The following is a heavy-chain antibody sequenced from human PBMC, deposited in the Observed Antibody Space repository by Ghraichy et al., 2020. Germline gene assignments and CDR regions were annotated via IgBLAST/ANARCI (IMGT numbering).Heavy chain of an antibody. CDR1: GFSFSSYW. CDR2: IKEDGGEK. D-gene: IGHD2-2*01. J-gene: IGHJ4*02. V-gene: IGHV3-7*02. CDR3: ASLPRKYDY. Sequence: GGSLRLSCAASGFSFSSYWMSWVRQAPGKGLEWVANIKEDGGEKTYVDSVKGRFTISRDNAKNSLYLQMNSLRAEDTAVYYCASLPRKYDYWGQGTLVTVSS.